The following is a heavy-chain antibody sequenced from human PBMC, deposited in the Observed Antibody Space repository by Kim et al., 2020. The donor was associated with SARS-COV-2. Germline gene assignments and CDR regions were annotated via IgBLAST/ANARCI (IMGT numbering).Heavy chain of an antibody. CDR2: HSEST. CDR3: SRNTTDY. V-gene: IGHV4-34*01. D-gene: IGHD1-1*01. Sequence: HSESTKNNPSLKSRVTISVDTSKNQFSLRLSSVTAADTAVYYCSRNTTDYWGQGTLVTVSS. J-gene: IGHJ4*02.